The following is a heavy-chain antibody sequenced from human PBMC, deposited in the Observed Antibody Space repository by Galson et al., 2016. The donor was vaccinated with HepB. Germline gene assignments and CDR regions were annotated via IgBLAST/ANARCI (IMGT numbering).Heavy chain of an antibody. CDR2: LYYTGSS. CDR3: ARGDFSGYYQEYNWFDP. V-gene: IGHV4-59*01. D-gene: IGHD3-22*01. J-gene: IGHJ5*02. CDR1: GDSISGYY. Sequence: ETLSLTCTVSGDSISGYYWSWIRQPPGKGLEWIGYLYYTGSSNFNPSLKSRVTISVDTSKNQFSLKMTSVTAADTAVYFCARGDFSGYYQEYNWFDPWGQGTLVTVSS.